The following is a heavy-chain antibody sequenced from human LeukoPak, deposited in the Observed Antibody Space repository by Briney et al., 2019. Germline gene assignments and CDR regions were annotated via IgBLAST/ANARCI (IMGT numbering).Heavy chain of an antibody. CDR1: GGSFSSGSYY. J-gene: IGHJ4*02. CDR2: IYTSGST. Sequence: SETLSLTCTVSGGSFSSGSYYWSWIRQPAGEGLEWIVRIYTSGSTNYNPSLKSRVTISVDTSKNQFSLKPSSVTAADTAVYYCARGGGDWGFHQSDYWGQGTLVTVSS. V-gene: IGHV4-61*02. CDR3: ARGGGDWGFHQSDY. D-gene: IGHD2-21*01.